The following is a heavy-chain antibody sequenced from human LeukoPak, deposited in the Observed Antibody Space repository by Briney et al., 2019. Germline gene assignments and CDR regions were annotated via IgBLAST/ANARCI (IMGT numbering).Heavy chain of an antibody. CDR2: ISYDGSNK. Sequence: GGSLRLSCAASGFTFSSYGMHWVRQAPGKGLEWVAVISYDGSNKYYADSVKGRFTISRDNSKNTLYLQMNSLRAEDTAVYYCAKDMGATQTAFDIWGKGTTVTVSS. D-gene: IGHD1-26*01. CDR3: AKDMGATQTAFDI. V-gene: IGHV3-30*18. J-gene: IGHJ6*04. CDR1: GFTFSSYG.